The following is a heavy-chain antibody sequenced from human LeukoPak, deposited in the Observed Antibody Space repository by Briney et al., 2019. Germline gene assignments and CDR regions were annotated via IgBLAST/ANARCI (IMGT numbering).Heavy chain of an antibody. CDR1: GFTFSSYW. V-gene: IGHV3-74*01. CDR3: ARVGSRVAAGHGY. CDR2: INSDGSST. J-gene: IGHJ4*02. Sequence: GGSLRLSCAASGFTFSSYWTHWVRHAPGKGLVWVSRINSDGSSTIYADSVKGRFTISRDNAKNTLYLQMNSLRAEDTAVYYCARVGSRVAAGHGYWGQGTLVTVSS. D-gene: IGHD6-13*01.